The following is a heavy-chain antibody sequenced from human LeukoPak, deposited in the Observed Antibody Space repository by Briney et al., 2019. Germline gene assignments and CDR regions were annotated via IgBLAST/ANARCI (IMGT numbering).Heavy chain of an antibody. CDR1: GFSLTNFA. D-gene: IGHD5-12*01. V-gene: IGHV3-23*01. CDR3: AKGAYDYIEMGYFDY. Sequence: GGSLRLSCAASGFSLTNFAMSWVRQAPGKGLEWVSLIIGSSGDTFYADSVKGRFTISRDNSKNRLYLQMNSMRAEDTALYYCAKGAYDYIEMGYFDYWGQGTLVTVSS. J-gene: IGHJ4*02. CDR2: IIGSSGDT.